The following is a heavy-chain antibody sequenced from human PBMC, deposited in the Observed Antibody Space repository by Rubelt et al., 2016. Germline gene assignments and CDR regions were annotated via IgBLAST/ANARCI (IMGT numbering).Heavy chain of an antibody. V-gene: IGHV4-34*08. CDR3: AGPGY. CDR2: INHSGST. J-gene: IGHJ4*02. Sequence: QVQLVESGGGVVQPGRSLRLSCAASGFTFSSYWMHWVRQAPGKGMEWFGEINHSGSTNYNPSLKSRVTISVDTSKNQFSLKLSSVTAADTAVYYCAGPGYWGQGTLVTVSS. CDR1: GFTFSSYW.